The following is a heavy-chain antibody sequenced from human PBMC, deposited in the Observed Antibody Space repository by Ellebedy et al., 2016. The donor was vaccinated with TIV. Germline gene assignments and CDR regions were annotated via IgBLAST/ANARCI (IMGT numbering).Heavy chain of an antibody. CDR1: GFTFSTYW. J-gene: IGHJ4*02. CDR2: INEGGSAT. V-gene: IGHV3-74*01. Sequence: GESLKISXAASGFTFSTYWMHWVRQAPGKGLVWVSRINEGGSATNYADSVKGRFTISRDNAKNTLYLQMNSLRGEDTAVYYCASIRFDYWGQGTLVTVSS. CDR3: ASIRFDY.